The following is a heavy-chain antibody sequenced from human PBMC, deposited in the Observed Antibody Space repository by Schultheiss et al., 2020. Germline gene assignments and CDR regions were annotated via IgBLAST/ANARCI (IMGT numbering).Heavy chain of an antibody. Sequence: ASVKVSCKASGYTLTSYGISWVRQAPGQGLEWMGWISAYNGNTNYAQKLQGRVTMTTDTSTSTAYMELRSLRSDDTAVYYCARVEAGSGWYWHPAVGFDPWGQGTLVTVSS. D-gene: IGHD6-19*01. CDR2: ISAYNGNT. CDR3: ARVEAGSGWYWHPAVGFDP. V-gene: IGHV1-18*01. CDR1: GYTLTSYG. J-gene: IGHJ5*02.